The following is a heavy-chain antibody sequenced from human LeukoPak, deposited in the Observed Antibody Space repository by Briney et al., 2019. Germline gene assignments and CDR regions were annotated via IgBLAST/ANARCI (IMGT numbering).Heavy chain of an antibody. D-gene: IGHD5-18*01. CDR3: APRGDIEHSYGYGKWFDP. CDR1: GGSFSGYY. CDR2: INHSGST. Sequence: SETLSLTCAVYGGSFSGYYWSWIRQPPGKGLEWIGEINHSGSTNYNASLKSRVTISVDTSKNQFSLRLSSVTAADTAMYYCAPRGDIEHSYGYGKWFDPRGQGTRVTVSS. V-gene: IGHV4-34*01. J-gene: IGHJ5*02.